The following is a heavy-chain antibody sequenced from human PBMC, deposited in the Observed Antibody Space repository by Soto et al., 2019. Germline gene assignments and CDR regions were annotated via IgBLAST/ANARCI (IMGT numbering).Heavy chain of an antibody. Sequence: SVKVSCKASGYTFIGYYIHWVRQAPGQRLEWMGGIIPIFGTANYAQKFQGRVTITADESTSTAYMELSSLRSEDTAVYYCARGMVVVVPAARGSYYYYYGMDVWGQGTTVTVSS. CDR2: IIPIFGTA. V-gene: IGHV1-69*13. CDR3: ARGMVVVVPAARGSYYYYYGMDV. J-gene: IGHJ6*02. CDR1: GYTFIGYY. D-gene: IGHD2-2*01.